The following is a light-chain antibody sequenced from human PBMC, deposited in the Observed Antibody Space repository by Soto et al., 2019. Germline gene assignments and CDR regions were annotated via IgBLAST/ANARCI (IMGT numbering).Light chain of an antibody. Sequence: QSALTQPASVSGSPGQSITISCTGTSSDVGGYNYVSWYQQHPGKAPKLMIYEVSNRPSGVSNRFSGSKSGNTASLTISGLQAEDEADYYCSSYTSSSTPGFGTGTKVTFL. CDR2: EVS. V-gene: IGLV2-14*01. J-gene: IGLJ1*01. CDR1: SSDVGGYNY. CDR3: SSYTSSSTPG.